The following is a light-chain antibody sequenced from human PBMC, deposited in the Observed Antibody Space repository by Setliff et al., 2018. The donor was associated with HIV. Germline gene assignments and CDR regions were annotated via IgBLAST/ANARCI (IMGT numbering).Light chain of an antibody. J-gene: IGLJ1*01. Sequence: QSALTQPPSASGAPGQRVTISCSGSSSNIGSNTVNWYQHLPGTTPKLLIYSNNQRPSGVPDRFSGPKSGTSASLAISGLQSEDEADYYCAAWDDSLNGLYVFGSGTKSPS. CDR3: AAWDDSLNGLYV. V-gene: IGLV1-44*01. CDR1: SSNIGSNT. CDR2: SNN.